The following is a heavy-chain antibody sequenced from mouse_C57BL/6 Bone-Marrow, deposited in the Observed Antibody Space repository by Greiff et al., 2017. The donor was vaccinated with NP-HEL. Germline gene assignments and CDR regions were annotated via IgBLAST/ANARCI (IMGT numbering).Heavy chain of an antibody. Sequence: VQLKESGPGLAKPFQTLSLTCSVTGYSITSDYWNWIRKFPGNKLEYMGYISYSGSTYYNPSLKSRISITRDTSKNQYYLQLNSVTTEDTATYYCARSPLWLRRNYYAMDYWGQGTSVTVSS. CDR1: GYSITSDY. V-gene: IGHV3-8*01. J-gene: IGHJ4*01. D-gene: IGHD2-2*01. CDR3: ARSPLWLRRNYYAMDY. CDR2: ISYSGST.